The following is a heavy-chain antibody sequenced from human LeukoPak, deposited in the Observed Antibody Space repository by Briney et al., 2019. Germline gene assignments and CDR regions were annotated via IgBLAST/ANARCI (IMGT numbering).Heavy chain of an antibody. J-gene: IGHJ4*02. CDR1: GGTFSSYA. CDR3: ARRDYYDSSGSFDY. V-gene: IGHV1-69*05. CDR2: IIPIFGTA. D-gene: IGHD3-22*01. Sequence: ASVKVSCKASGGTFSSYAISWVRQAPGQGLEWMARIIPIFGTANYAQKFQGRVTITTDESTSTAYMELSSLRSEDTAVYYCARRDYYDSSGSFDYWGQGTLVTVSS.